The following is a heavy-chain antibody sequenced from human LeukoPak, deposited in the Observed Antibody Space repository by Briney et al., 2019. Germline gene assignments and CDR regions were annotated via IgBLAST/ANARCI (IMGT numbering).Heavy chain of an antibody. Sequence: SGTLSLTCAVSGGSISSSNWWSWIRQPSGEGLGWIGNIYDSGSTHYNPSLKSRVTISVDTSKNQFSLKLHSVTAADTAVYYCATHSRSGSGGSENAFEIWGQGTMVTVSS. D-gene: IGHD5-12*01. CDR1: GGSISSSNW. CDR3: ATHSRSGSGGSENAFEI. J-gene: IGHJ3*02. V-gene: IGHV4-4*02. CDR2: IYDSGST.